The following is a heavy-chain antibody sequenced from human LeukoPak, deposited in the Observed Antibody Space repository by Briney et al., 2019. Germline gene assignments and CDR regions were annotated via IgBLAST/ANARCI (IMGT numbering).Heavy chain of an antibody. CDR2: INPSGGST. CDR1: GYTFTSYY. J-gene: IGHJ1*01. V-gene: IGHV1-46*01. Sequence: ASVKVSCKASGYTFTSYYMHWVRQAPGQGLEWMGIINPSGGSTSYAQKFQGRVTMTRDTSTSTVYMELSSLRSEDTAVYYCARVAVAGTTNDQYFQHWGQGTLVTVSS. CDR3: ARVAVAGTTNDQYFQH. D-gene: IGHD6-19*01.